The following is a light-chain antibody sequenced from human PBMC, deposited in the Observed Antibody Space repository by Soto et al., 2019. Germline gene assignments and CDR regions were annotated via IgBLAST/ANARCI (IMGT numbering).Light chain of an antibody. Sequence: ERVMTQSPATLSVSPGERATLSCRASQSVGGDLAWYQQKPGQAPRLLIYGASSRATGIPDRFSGSGSGTDFTLTISRLEPEDFAVYYCQQYGSSPPITFGQGTRLEIK. V-gene: IGKV3-20*01. CDR3: QQYGSSPPIT. J-gene: IGKJ5*01. CDR2: GAS. CDR1: QSVGGD.